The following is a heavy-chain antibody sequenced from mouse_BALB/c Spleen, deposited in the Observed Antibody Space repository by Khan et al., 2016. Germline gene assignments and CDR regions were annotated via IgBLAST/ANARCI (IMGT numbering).Heavy chain of an antibody. CDR3: ARDYYGWFAY. V-gene: IGHV3-1*02. D-gene: IGHD1-1*01. CDR2: IHYRGNT. J-gene: IGHJ3*01. CDR1: GSSITSGYS. Sequence: EVQLQESGPDLVKPSQTLSLTCTVTGSSITSGYSWHWIRQVPGNKLEWMDYIHYRGNTNYNPSLKSRISNTRDTSKNQFFLQLNSVTTEDTATYYCARDYYGWFAYWGQGTLVTVSA.